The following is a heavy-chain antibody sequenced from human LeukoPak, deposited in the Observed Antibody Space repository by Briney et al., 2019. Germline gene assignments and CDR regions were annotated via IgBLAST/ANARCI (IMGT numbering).Heavy chain of an antibody. CDR1: GFTFSDYH. J-gene: IGHJ6*03. Sequence: GGSLRLSCAASGFTFSDYHMAWIRQPPGKGLEWVWYMSGGSYTIHYADSVKGRFTISRVNAESSLSLQMNSLGAEDTAVYYCARVNCDDSGYYGIFYYYYKDVWGRGNTVTVSS. CDR3: ARVNCDDSGYYGIFYYYYKDV. CDR2: MSGGSYTI. D-gene: IGHD3-22*01. V-gene: IGHV3-11*04.